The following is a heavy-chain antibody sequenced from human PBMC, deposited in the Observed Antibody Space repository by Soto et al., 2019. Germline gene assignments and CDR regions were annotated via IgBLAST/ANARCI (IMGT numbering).Heavy chain of an antibody. CDR2: INHSGST. V-gene: IGHV4-34*01. Sequence: SETLSLTCAVYGGSFSGYYWSWIRQPPGKGLEWIGEINHSGSTNYNPSLKSRVTISVDTSKNQFSLKLSSVTAADTAVYYCAREVRGYDYCLDYWGQGTLVTVSS. J-gene: IGHJ4*02. CDR3: AREVRGYDYCLDY. D-gene: IGHD5-12*01. CDR1: GGSFSGYY.